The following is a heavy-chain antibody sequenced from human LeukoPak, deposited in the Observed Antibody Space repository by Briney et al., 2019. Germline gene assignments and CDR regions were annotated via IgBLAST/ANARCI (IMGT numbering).Heavy chain of an antibody. V-gene: IGHV3-9*01. D-gene: IGHD1-26*01. CDR1: GFRFDDYA. CDR3: AKGTNPWGSYSYFDY. J-gene: IGHJ4*02. Sequence: GGSLRLSCAASGFRFDDYAMHWVRQAPGKGLEWASGITWNSGSIGYADSVKGRFTISRDNAKNSLYLQMNSLRTEDTALYYCAKGTNPWGSYSYFDYWGQGTLVTVSS. CDR2: ITWNSGSI.